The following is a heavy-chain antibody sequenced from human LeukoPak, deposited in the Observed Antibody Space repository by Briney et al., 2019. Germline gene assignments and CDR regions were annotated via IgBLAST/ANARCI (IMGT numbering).Heavy chain of an antibody. CDR3: ARGRGARSSRWYNWFDP. Sequence: SETLSLTCAVYGGSFSAYYWSWIRQPPGKGLEWIGEINHSGSTNYNPSLKSRVTISIDTSKNQFSLEMSSVTAADTAVYYCARGRGARSSRWYNWFDPWGQGTLVTASA. V-gene: IGHV4-34*01. D-gene: IGHD6-13*01. CDR2: INHSGST. CDR1: GGSFSAYY. J-gene: IGHJ5*02.